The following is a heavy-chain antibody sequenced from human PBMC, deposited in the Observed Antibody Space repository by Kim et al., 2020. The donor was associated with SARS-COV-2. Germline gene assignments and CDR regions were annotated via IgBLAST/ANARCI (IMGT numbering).Heavy chain of an antibody. J-gene: IGHJ4*02. CDR3: ASGVYCSSTSCSNFDY. D-gene: IGHD2-2*01. V-gene: IGHV1-69*04. CDR1: GGTFSIYA. CDR2: IIPILGIA. Sequence: SVKVSCKASGGTFSIYAISWVRQAPGQGLEWMGRIIPILGIANYAQKFQGRVTITADKSTSTAYMELSSLRSEDTAVYYCASGVYCSSTSCSNFDYWGQGTLVTVSS.